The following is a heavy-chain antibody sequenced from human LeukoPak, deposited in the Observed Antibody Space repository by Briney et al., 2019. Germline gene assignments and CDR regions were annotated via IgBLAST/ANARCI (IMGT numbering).Heavy chain of an antibody. V-gene: IGHV4-34*01. J-gene: IGHJ4*02. Sequence: SEPLSPPCAAYGGSFSGSSWSWIRKPPGKGLEWIGSIYHSGSTYYNPSLKSRVTISVDTSKNQFSLKLSSVTAADTAVYYCARLSSSWYYYFDYWGQGTLVTVSS. CDR1: GGSFSGSS. CDR2: IYHSGST. CDR3: ARLSSSWYYYFDY. D-gene: IGHD6-13*01.